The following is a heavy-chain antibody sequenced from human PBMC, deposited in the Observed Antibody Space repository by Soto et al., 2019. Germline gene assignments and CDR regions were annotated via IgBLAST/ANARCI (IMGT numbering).Heavy chain of an antibody. CDR2: ISYDGSNK. J-gene: IGHJ6*02. V-gene: IGHV3-30*18. D-gene: IGHD6-13*01. CDR3: AKGDTRRYSSSWFFYYYYGMDV. CDR1: GFTFSSYG. Sequence: GGSLRLSCAASGFTFSSYGMHWVRQAPGKGLEWVAVISYDGSNKYYADSVKGRFTISRDNSKNTLYLQMNSLRAEDTAVYYCAKGDTRRYSSSWFFYYYYGMDVWGQGTTVTVSS.